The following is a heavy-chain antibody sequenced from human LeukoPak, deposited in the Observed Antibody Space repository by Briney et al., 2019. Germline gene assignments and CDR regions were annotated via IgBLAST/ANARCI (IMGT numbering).Heavy chain of an antibody. CDR3: ARGSGLGYYYMDV. V-gene: IGHV3-21*01. Sequence: KPGGSLRLFCAASGFTFSSYSMNWDRQAPGKGLEWVSSISSSSSYIYYADSVKGRFTISRDNAKNSLYLQMNSLRAEDTAVYYCARGSGLGYYYMDVWGKGTTVTVSS. CDR1: GFTFSSYS. J-gene: IGHJ6*03. CDR2: ISSSSSYI. D-gene: IGHD2-8*02.